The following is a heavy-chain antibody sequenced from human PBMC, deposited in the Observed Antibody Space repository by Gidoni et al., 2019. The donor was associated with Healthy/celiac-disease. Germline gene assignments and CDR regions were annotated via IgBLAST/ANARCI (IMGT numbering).Heavy chain of an antibody. J-gene: IGHJ6*03. V-gene: IGHV1-69*02. Sequence: QVQLVQSGAAVKKPGSSVKVSCKASGGTFSSYTISWVRQAPGQGLEWMGRIIPILGIANYAQKFQGRVTITADKSTSTAYMELSSLRSEDTAVYYCARTIESYYYYMDVWGKGTTVTVSS. CDR2: IIPILGIA. CDR3: ARTIESYYYYMDV. CDR1: GGTFSSYT. D-gene: IGHD3-10*01.